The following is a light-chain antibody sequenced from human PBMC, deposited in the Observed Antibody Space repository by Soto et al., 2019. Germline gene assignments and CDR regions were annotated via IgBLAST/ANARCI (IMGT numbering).Light chain of an antibody. Sequence: EFVLTQSPGTLSLSPGERATLSCRASQTVRNNYLAWYQQKPGQAPRLLIYDASSRATGIPDRFSGGGSGTYFTLTISRLEPEDFAVYYCQQFSSYPRTCXGGTKADIK. CDR1: QTVRNNY. V-gene: IGKV3-20*01. CDR2: DAS. CDR3: QQFSSYPRT. J-gene: IGKJ4*01.